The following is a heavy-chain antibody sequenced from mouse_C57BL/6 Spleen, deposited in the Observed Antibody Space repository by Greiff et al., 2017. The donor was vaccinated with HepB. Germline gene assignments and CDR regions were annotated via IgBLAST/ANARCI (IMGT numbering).Heavy chain of an antibody. Sequence: QVQLQQPGAELVRPGSSVKLSCKASGYTFTSYWMHWVKQRPIQGLEWIGNIDPSDSETHYNQKFKDKATSTVEKTASTAYIQLSSLTSEDSAVCYCARRATVVARYFDVWGTGTTVSVSS. CDR2: IDPSDSET. CDR1: GYTFTSYW. V-gene: IGHV1-52*01. J-gene: IGHJ1*03. D-gene: IGHD1-1*01. CDR3: ARRATVVARYFDV.